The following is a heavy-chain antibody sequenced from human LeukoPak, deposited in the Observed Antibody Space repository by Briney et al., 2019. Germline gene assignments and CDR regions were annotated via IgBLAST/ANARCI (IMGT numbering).Heavy chain of an antibody. CDR2: ISSGSGTI. Sequence: GGSLILSCAASGFTFSSYSMNWVRQAPGKGLEYVSYISSGSGTIYYADSVKGRFTISRDNAKNSLYLQMNSLSAEDTAVYYCARAQKYSYDAFDIWGQGTMVTVSS. CDR1: GFTFSSYS. CDR3: ARAQKYSYDAFDI. J-gene: IGHJ3*02. V-gene: IGHV3-48*04. D-gene: IGHD4-11*01.